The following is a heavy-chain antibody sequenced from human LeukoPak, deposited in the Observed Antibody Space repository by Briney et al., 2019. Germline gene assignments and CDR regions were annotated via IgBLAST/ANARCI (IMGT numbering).Heavy chain of an antibody. Sequence: SETLSLTCTVSGGSISSYYWSWIRQPAGKGLEWIGRIYTRGSTNYNPSLKSRVTMSVDTSKNQFSLHLSSVTAADTAVYYCARDEDDILTGYYSDYWGQGTLVTVSS. V-gene: IGHV4-4*07. CDR3: ARDEDDILTGYYSDY. CDR1: GGSISSYY. CDR2: IYTRGST. D-gene: IGHD3-9*01. J-gene: IGHJ4*02.